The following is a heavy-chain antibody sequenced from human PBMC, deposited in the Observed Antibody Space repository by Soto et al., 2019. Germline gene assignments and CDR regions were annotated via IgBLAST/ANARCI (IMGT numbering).Heavy chain of an antibody. CDR2: ITGSGGYT. Sequence: EVQLLESGGGLVQPGGSLRLSCAASGFTFSSYALSWVRQAPGKGLEWVSGITGSGGYTYYADSVKGRFTISRDNSKNTLFLQMNSLRVEDTALYYCAKDAVGAIQYYGMDVWGQGTTVTVSS. J-gene: IGHJ6*01. CDR3: AKDAVGAIQYYGMDV. CDR1: GFTFSSYA. D-gene: IGHD1-26*01. V-gene: IGHV3-23*01.